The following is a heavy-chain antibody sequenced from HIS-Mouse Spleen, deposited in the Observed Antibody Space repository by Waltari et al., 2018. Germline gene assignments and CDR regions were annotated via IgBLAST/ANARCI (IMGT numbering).Heavy chain of an antibody. Sequence: QVQLVESGGGVVQPGRSLRLSCAAAGVTFGSDGMLWVRQAPGRGLEWLAVIWYDESNKYYADSVKGRFTISRDNSKNTLYLQMNSLRAEDTAVYYCAKGGLMVYAIGDYWGQGTLVTVSS. J-gene: IGHJ4*02. D-gene: IGHD2-8*01. V-gene: IGHV3-33*06. CDR2: IWYDESNK. CDR1: GVTFGSDG. CDR3: AKGGLMVYAIGDY.